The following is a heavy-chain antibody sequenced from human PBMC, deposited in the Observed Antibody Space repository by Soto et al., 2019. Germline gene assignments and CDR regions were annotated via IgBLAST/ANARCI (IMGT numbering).Heavy chain of an antibody. CDR2: IYHSGST. CDR1: SGSISSSNW. CDR3: ASKLGQQLVGRYYMDV. V-gene: IGHV4-4*02. J-gene: IGHJ6*03. D-gene: IGHD6-13*01. Sequence: QVQLQESGPGLVKPSGTLSLTCAVSSGSISSSNWWSWVRQPPGKGLEWIGEIYHSGSTNYNPSLKSRVTISVDKSKKQFSLKLSSVTAADTAVYYCASKLGQQLVGRYYMDVWGKGTTVTVSS.